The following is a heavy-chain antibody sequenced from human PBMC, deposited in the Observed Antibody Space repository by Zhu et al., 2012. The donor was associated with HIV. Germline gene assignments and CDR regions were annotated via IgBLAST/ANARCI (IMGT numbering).Heavy chain of an antibody. V-gene: IGHV3-74*01. CDR3: ARSLDYTHYYYYYYMDS. CDR2: INSDGSST. J-gene: IGHJ6*03. Sequence: EVQLVESGGGLVQPGGSLRLSCAASGFTFSSYWMHWVRQAPGKGLVWVSRINSDGSSTSYADSVKGRFTISRDNAKNTLYLQMNSLRAEDTAVYYCARSLDYTHYYYYYYMDSGDKGPRSPSP. CDR1: GFTFSSYW. D-gene: IGHD4-11*01.